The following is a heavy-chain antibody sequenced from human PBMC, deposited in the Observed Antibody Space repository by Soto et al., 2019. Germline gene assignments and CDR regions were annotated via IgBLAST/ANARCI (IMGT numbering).Heavy chain of an antibody. CDR3: ARSSITMVRGVITLQHFDY. Sequence: PGESLKISCKGSGYSFTSYWIGWVRQMPGKGLEWMGIIYPGDSDTRYSPSFQGQVTISADKSISTAYLQWSSLKASDTAMYYCARSSITMVRGVITLQHFDYWGQGTLVTVSS. D-gene: IGHD3-10*01. CDR1: GYSFTSYW. V-gene: IGHV5-51*01. J-gene: IGHJ4*02. CDR2: IYPGDSDT.